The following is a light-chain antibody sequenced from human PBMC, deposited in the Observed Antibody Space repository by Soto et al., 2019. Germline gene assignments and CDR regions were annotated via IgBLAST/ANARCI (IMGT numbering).Light chain of an antibody. J-gene: IGKJ1*01. CDR1: ESLVHSDGKTY. V-gene: IGKV2-24*01. CDR2: QIS. CDR3: MHASQLRT. Sequence: IVLTQTPLSSAVTLGQPASFSCGSSESLVHSDGKTYLGWLHLRPGQPPKLLVYQISSRPPGVPVRFSGSGSGTNFTLKISRVESEDVGIFYCMHASQLRTFGQGTKVEI.